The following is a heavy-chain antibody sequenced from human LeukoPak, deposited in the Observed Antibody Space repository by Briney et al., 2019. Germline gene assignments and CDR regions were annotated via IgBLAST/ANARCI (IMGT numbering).Heavy chain of an antibody. CDR2: IGYSAGDT. Sequence: GGSLRLSCAASGFTVSSYAMTWVRQAPGKGLEWVSAIGYSAGDTYYADSVKGRLTISRGNSMNTLYLQMSSLRADDTALYYCAKDDDGHHHGVDHWGQGTLVTVSS. D-gene: IGHD4-17*01. J-gene: IGHJ4*02. CDR3: AKDDDGHHHGVDH. V-gene: IGHV3-23*01. CDR1: GFTVSSYA.